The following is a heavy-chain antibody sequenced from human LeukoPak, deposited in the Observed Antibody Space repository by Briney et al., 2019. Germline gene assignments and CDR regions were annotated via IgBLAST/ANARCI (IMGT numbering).Heavy chain of an antibody. D-gene: IGHD3-9*01. CDR2: IGGSAGGGRT. CDR3: VKGEGGYYDFLTGYTGASLSFDS. CDR1: GFTFTSYA. J-gene: IGHJ4*02. Sequence: QPGGSLRLSCAASGFTFTSYAMSWVRQAPGKGLDWVSAIGGSAGGGRTYYANSVKGRFTISRDNSKNTLYLQMNSLRAEDTAVYYCVKGEGGYYDFLTGYTGASLSFDSWGQGTLVTVSS. V-gene: IGHV3-23*01.